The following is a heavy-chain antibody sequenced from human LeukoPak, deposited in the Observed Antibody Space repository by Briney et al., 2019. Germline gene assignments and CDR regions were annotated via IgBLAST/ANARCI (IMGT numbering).Heavy chain of an antibody. CDR2: ISYDGSNK. CDR3: AKAIAARPLNYYSYGMDV. D-gene: IGHD6-6*01. J-gene: IGHJ6*02. Sequence: PGGSLRLSCAASGFTFSSYGMRWVRQAPGKGLEWVAVISYDGSNKYYADSVKGRFTISRDNSKNTLYLQMNSLRAEDTAVYYCAKAIAARPLNYYSYGMDVWGQGTTVTVSS. CDR1: GFTFSSYG. V-gene: IGHV3-30*18.